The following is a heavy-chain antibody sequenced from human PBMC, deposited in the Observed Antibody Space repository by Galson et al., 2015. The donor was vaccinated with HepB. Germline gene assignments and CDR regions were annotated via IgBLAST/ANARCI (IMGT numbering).Heavy chain of an antibody. V-gene: IGHV3-48*03. J-gene: IGHJ4*02. CDR3: VRDGIYCSGGICHPY. CDR2: ISSGGSTI. D-gene: IGHD2-15*01. CDR1: GFTLSSYE. Sequence: SLRLSCPASGFTLSSYEMNWVRQAPGKGLEWASYISSGGSTIYYADSVKGRFTISRDNAKNSLSLQMNSLRAEDTAVYYCVRDGIYCSGGICHPYWGQGTLVTVSS.